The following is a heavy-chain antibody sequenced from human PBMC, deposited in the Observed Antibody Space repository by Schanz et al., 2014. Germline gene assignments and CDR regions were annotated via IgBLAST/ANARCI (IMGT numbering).Heavy chain of an antibody. V-gene: IGHV3-23*01. D-gene: IGHD2-15*01. CDR3: AKGMGYCSGGTCYDYYYYGLDV. CDR2: ISHSGGSK. CDR1: GFTFSDHY. Sequence: EVQLLQFGGGVVQPGRSLRLSCAASGFTFSDHYMDWVRQAPGKGLEWVSSISHSGGSKYYADSVKGRFTISRDNSENTLYLQMNSLSADDTAVFYCAKGMGYCSGGTCYDYYYYGLDVWGQGTTVTVSS. J-gene: IGHJ6*02.